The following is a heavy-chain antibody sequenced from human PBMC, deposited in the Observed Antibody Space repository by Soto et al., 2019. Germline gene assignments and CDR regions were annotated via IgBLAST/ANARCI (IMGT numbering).Heavy chain of an antibody. CDR3: AKEYCSGGSCYSAFDI. CDR2: ISGSGGST. D-gene: IGHD2-15*01. Sequence: VQLLESGGGLVQPGGSLRLSCAASGFTFSSYAMSWVRQAPGKGLEWVSAISGSGGSTYYADSVKGRFTISRDNSKNTLYLQMNSLRAEDTAVYYCAKEYCSGGSCYSAFDIWGQGTMVTVSS. CDR1: GFTFSSYA. J-gene: IGHJ3*02. V-gene: IGHV3-23*01.